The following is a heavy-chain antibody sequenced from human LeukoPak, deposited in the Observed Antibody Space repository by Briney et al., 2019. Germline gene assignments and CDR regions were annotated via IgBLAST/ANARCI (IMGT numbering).Heavy chain of an antibody. D-gene: IGHD4-17*01. CDR1: GYTFTSYD. J-gene: IGHJ4*02. CDR3: AKDPRVTITVTFYFEY. V-gene: IGHV1-8*03. CDR2: MNPNSGNT. Sequence: ASVKVSCKASGYTFTSYDINWVRQATGQGLEWMGWMNPNSGNTGYAQKFQGRVTITRNTSISTAYMELSSLRSEDTAVYYCAKDPRVTITVTFYFEYWGQGTLVTVSS.